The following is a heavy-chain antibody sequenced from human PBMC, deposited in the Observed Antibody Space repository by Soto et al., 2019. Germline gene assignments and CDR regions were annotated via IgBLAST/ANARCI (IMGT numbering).Heavy chain of an antibody. J-gene: IGHJ4*02. D-gene: IGHD6-19*01. CDR3: TRDISKSSGWWPPFGY. CDR1: GFSFSIFS. Sequence: EVQLVESGGGLVQPGGSLRLSCAASGFSFSIFSMNWVRQAPGKGLEWVSYISSSGSSLNYADSVKGRFTISRDTARNSLYLQMNSLRDEDTAVYYCTRDISKSSGWWPPFGYWGQGTLVAASS. V-gene: IGHV3-48*02. CDR2: ISSSGSSL.